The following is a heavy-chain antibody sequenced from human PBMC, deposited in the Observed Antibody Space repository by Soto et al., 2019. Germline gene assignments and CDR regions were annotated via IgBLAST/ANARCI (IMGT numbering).Heavy chain of an antibody. D-gene: IGHD3-16*01. V-gene: IGHV2-5*01. CDR1: GFSVSISGEG. CDR2: IYWSDEK. CDR3: ARLVYRAGGRIFDS. Sequence: QITLKESGPTLVKPTQTLTLTCTFSGFSVSISGEGVGWIRQPPGKALEWLALIYWSDEKHYSPSLKNRLTITKDTSKNQVVLTMTNMDPVDTGTYYCARLVYRAGGRIFDSWGQGSLVTVSS. J-gene: IGHJ4*02.